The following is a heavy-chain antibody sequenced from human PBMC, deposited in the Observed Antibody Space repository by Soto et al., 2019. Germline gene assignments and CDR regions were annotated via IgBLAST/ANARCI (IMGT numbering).Heavy chain of an antibody. CDR2: ISYDGSNK. Sequence: GGSLRLSCAASGFTFSSYAMHWVRQAPGKGLEWVAVISYDGSNKYYADSVKGRFTISRDNSKNTLYLQMNSLRAEDTAVYYCARGFSRAVAGTVSSGYYYAPFDYWGQGTLVTVSS. CDR1: GFTFSSYA. J-gene: IGHJ4*02. CDR3: ARGFSRAVAGTVSSGYYYAPFDY. V-gene: IGHV3-30-3*01. D-gene: IGHD3-22*01.